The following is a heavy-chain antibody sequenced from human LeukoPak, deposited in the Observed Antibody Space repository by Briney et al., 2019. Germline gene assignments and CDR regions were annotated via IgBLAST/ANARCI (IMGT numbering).Heavy chain of an antibody. J-gene: IGHJ4*02. Sequence: SETLSLTCTVSGYSISSGYYWGWIRQPPGKGLEWFGSIYHSGSTFYNPSLKSRVTISVDTSKNQFSLKLSSVTAADTAVYYCARGVGTTQPNYFDYWGQGTLVTVSS. CDR3: ARGVGTTQPNYFDY. V-gene: IGHV4-38-2*02. D-gene: IGHD1-26*01. CDR1: GYSISSGYY. CDR2: IYHSGST.